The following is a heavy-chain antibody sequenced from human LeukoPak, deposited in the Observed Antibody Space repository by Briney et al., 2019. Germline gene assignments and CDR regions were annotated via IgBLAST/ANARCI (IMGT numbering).Heavy chain of an antibody. Sequence: PGGSLRLSCAASGFTFSSYAMHWVRQAPGEGLEWVAVISYDGSNKYYADSVKGRFTISRDNSKNTLYLQMNSLRAEDTAVYYCARDLSPHYDFWSGYYPNYFDYWGQGTLVTVSS. CDR1: GFTFSSYA. CDR2: ISYDGSNK. V-gene: IGHV3-30-3*01. CDR3: ARDLSPHYDFWSGYYPNYFDY. D-gene: IGHD3-3*01. J-gene: IGHJ4*02.